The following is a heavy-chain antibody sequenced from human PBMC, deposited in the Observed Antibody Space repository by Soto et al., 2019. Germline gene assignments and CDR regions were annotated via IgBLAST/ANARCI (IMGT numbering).Heavy chain of an antibody. J-gene: IGHJ4*02. Sequence: QVQLQQWGAGLLKPSETLSLTCAVYGGSFSGYYWSWIRQPPGKGLEWIWEINHSGSTNYNPSLKSRVTISVDTSKNQFSLKLSSVTAADTAVYYCARAWGGVPDYWGQGTLVTVSS. D-gene: IGHD3-16*01. CDR3: ARAWGGVPDY. CDR1: GGSFSGYY. CDR2: INHSGST. V-gene: IGHV4-34*01.